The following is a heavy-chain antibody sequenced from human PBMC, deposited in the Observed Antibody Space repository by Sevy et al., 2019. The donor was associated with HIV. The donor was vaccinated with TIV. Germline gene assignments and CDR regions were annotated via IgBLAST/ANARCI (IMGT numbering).Heavy chain of an antibody. Sequence: GGSLRLSCAASGFTFSDYYMSWIRQAPGKGLEWVSYIRSSGSAKYYADSVKGRFTISRDNAKNSLYLQMNSLRAEDTVVYYCARNTYDSTGYYYVGVDYWGQGTLVTVSS. D-gene: IGHD3-22*01. CDR1: GFTFSDYY. CDR3: ARNTYDSTGYYYVGVDY. CDR2: IRSSGSAK. J-gene: IGHJ4*02. V-gene: IGHV3-11*01.